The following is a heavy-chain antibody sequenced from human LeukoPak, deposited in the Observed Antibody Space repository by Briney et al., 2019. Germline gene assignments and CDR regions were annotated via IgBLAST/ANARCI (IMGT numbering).Heavy chain of an antibody. J-gene: IGHJ4*02. CDR1: GFTFTTFW. CDR3: VRDWGYDSSGYWQKYFDT. CDR2: INHDRSST. Sequence: GGSLRLSCATSGFTFTTFWMHWVRQAPGKGLVWVSRINHDRSSTNYADSVKGRFTISRDNAKNTVFLQMNSLRAEDTAVYYCVRDWGYDSSGYWQKYFDTWGQGTLVTVSS. D-gene: IGHD3-22*01. V-gene: IGHV3-74*01.